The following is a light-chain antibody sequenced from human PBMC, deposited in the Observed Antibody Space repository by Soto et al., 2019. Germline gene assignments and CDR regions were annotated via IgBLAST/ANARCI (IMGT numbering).Light chain of an antibody. Sequence: QSVRRQPPSVSGAPGHRVTISCTGSSSNIGAGYDVHWYQQLPGTAPKLLIYGNSNRPSGVPDRFSGSKSGTSASLAITGLQAEDEADYYCQSYDSSLSGYVFGTGTKATVL. CDR2: GNS. CDR1: SSNIGAGYD. J-gene: IGLJ1*01. V-gene: IGLV1-40*01. CDR3: QSYDSSLSGYV.